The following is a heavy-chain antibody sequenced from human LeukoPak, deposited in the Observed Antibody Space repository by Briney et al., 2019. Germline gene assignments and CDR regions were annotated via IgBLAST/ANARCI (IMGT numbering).Heavy chain of an antibody. Sequence: PGRSLRLSCAASGFTFSSYSMNWARQAPGKGLEWVSSISSSSSYIYYADSVKGRFTVSRDNSKNTLYLQMNSLRAEDTAVYYCAKCRGETHYDTLSWGQGTMVTVSS. CDR3: AKCRGETHYDTLS. D-gene: IGHD3-9*01. V-gene: IGHV3-21*04. CDR2: ISSSSSYI. CDR1: GFTFSSYS. J-gene: IGHJ3*01.